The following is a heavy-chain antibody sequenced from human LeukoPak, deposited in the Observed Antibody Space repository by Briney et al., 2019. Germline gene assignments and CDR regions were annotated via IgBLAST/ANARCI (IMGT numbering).Heavy chain of an antibody. CDR1: GFTFSSYW. D-gene: IGHD3-10*01. V-gene: IGHV3-7*03. J-gene: IGHJ4*02. Sequence: GGSLRLSCAASGFTFSSYWMSWARQAPGKGLEWVANIKQDGSEKYYVDSVKGRFTISRDNAKNSLYLQMNSLRAEDTAVYYCARDPGGSGSPLDYWGQGTLVTVSS. CDR2: IKQDGSEK. CDR3: ARDPGGSGSPLDY.